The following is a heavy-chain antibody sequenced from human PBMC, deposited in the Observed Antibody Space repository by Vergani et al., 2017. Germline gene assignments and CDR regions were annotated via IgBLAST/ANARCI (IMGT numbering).Heavy chain of an antibody. V-gene: IGHV4-61*01. CDR2: IYYSGST. CDR3: SRVSVGGAFDI. J-gene: IGHJ3*02. D-gene: IGHD3-10*01. Sequence: QVQLQESGPGLVKPSETLSLTCTVSGGSVSSGSYYWSRIRQPPGKGLEWIGYIYYSGSTNYNPSLKSLVTISVDTSKNQFSLKLSAVTAADTAVYYWSRVSVGGAFDIWGQGTMVTVSS. CDR1: GGSVSSGSYY.